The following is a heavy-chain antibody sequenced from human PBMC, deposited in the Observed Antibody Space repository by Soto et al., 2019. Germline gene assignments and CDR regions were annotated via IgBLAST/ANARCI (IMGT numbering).Heavy chain of an antibody. CDR2: ISYDGSNK. CDR1: GFTFSSYA. V-gene: IGHV3-30-3*01. D-gene: IGHD6-19*01. CDR3: ARDRIRPRYSSGWSPNVDY. Sequence: LRLSCAASGFTFSSYAMHWVRQAPGKGLEWVAVISYDGSNKYYADSVKGRFTISRDNSKNTLYLQMNSLRAEDTAVYYCARDRIRPRYSSGWSPNVDYWGQGTLVTVSS. J-gene: IGHJ4*02.